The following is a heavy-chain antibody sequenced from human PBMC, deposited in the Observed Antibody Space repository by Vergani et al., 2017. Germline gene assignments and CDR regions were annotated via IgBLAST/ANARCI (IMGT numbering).Heavy chain of an antibody. CDR2: ISAYNGNT. CDR1: GYTFTSYA. Sequence: QVQLVQSGAEVKKPGASVKVSCKASGYTFTSYAMHWVRQAPGQRLEWMGWISAYNGNTNYAQKLQGRVTMTTDTSTSTAYMELRSLRSDDTAVYYCARDSDGEMATIPLDYWGQGTLVTVSS. V-gene: IGHV1-3*01. D-gene: IGHD5-24*01. CDR3: ARDSDGEMATIPLDY. J-gene: IGHJ4*02.